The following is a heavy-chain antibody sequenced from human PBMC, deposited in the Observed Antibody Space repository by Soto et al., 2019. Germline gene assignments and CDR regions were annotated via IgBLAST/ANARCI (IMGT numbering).Heavy chain of an antibody. J-gene: IGHJ6*02. CDR3: ARESESGYDYYYYYGMDV. D-gene: IGHD5-12*01. CDR2: IKQDGSEK. V-gene: IGHV3-7*01. CDR1: GFTFSSYW. Sequence: GGSLRLSCAASGFTFSSYWMSWVRQAPGKGLEWVANIKQDGSEKYYVDSVKGRFTISRDNAKNSLYLQMNSLRAEDTAVYYCARESESGYDYYYYYGMDVWGQGTTVTVSS.